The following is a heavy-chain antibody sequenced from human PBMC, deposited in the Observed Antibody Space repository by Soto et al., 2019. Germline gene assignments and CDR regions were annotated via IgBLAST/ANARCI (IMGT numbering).Heavy chain of an antibody. J-gene: IGHJ4*02. V-gene: IGHV3-23*01. CDR1: GFTFSSYA. Sequence: GGSLRLSXAASGFTFSSYAMTWVRQAPGKGLEWVSTISGNGGYTYYSDSVRGRFTISRDNSKKTLYLQMDSLRADDTAVFYCAKGKANTVFGVDTLFDYWGQGTQVTVSS. D-gene: IGHD3-3*01. CDR3: AKGKANTVFGVDTLFDY. CDR2: ISGNGGYT.